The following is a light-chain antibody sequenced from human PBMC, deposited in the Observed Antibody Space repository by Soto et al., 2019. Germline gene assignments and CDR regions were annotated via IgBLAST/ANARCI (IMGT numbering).Light chain of an antibody. CDR3: QQYSSYPLT. Sequence: DIQMTQSPSTLSASVGDRVTITCRASQSFSSWLAWYQQKLGQAPKLLIYKASNLQNGVPSRFSGSGSGTEFTLTITSLQPDDCATYYCQQYSSYPLTFGGGTKVEMK. CDR2: KAS. CDR1: QSFSSW. J-gene: IGKJ4*01. V-gene: IGKV1-5*03.